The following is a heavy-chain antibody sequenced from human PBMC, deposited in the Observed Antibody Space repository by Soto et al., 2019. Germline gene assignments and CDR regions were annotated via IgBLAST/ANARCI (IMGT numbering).Heavy chain of an antibody. CDR1: GFTFSSYA. Sequence: AGGSLRLSCAASGFTFSSYAMSWVRQAPGKGLEWVSGISGSGGDTYYADSVKGRFTISRDNSKNTLFLQMNGLRAEDTAVYYCAKDPDISTGSYYSSGMDVRGQGTTVTVSS. CDR2: ISGSGGDT. D-gene: IGHD3-9*01. CDR3: AKDPDISTGSYYSSGMDV. J-gene: IGHJ6*02. V-gene: IGHV3-23*01.